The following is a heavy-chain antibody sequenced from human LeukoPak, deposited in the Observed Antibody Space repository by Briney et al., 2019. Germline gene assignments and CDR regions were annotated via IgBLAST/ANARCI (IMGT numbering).Heavy chain of an antibody. CDR3: ARERYSSSSNYYYYMDV. D-gene: IGHD6-6*01. CDR1: GGSISSYY. V-gene: IGHV4-59*01. CDR2: IYYSGST. Sequence: PSETXSLXCTVSGGSISSYYWSWIRQPPGKGLEWIGYIYYSGSTNYNPSLKSRVTISVDTSKNQFSLKLSSVTAADTAVYYCARERYSSSSNYYYYMDVWGKGTTVTVSS. J-gene: IGHJ6*03.